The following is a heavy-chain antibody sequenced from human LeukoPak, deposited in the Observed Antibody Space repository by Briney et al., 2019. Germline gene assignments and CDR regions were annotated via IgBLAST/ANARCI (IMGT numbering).Heavy chain of an antibody. CDR3: ARVAAAGMKAFDI. J-gene: IGHJ3*02. CDR1: GFTFSSYA. V-gene: IGHV3-23*01. Sequence: GGSLRLSCAASGFTFSSYAMSWVRQAPGEGLEWVSAISGSGGSTYYAASVKGRFTISRDNSNNTLYLQMNSLRAEDTAVYYCARVAAAGMKAFDIWGQGTMVTVSS. D-gene: IGHD6-13*01. CDR2: ISGSGGST.